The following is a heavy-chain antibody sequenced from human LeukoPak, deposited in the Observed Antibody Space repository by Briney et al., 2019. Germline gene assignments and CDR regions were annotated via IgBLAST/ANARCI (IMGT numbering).Heavy chain of an antibody. Sequence: GESLKISCKGSGYSFTSYWIGWVRQMPGKGLEWMGIIYPGDSDTRYSPSLQGQVTISADKSISTAYLQWSSLKASDTTMYYCARRYSSSSGYFDYWGQGTLVTVSS. CDR2: IYPGDSDT. V-gene: IGHV5-51*01. J-gene: IGHJ4*02. CDR1: GYSFTSYW. CDR3: ARRYSSSSGYFDY. D-gene: IGHD6-6*01.